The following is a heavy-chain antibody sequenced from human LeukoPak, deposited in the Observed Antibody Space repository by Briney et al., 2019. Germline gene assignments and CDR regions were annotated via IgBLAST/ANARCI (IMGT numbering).Heavy chain of an antibody. CDR1: GFTFSSYS. CDR3: ARTKRYYDSSGYSQGAFDI. CDR2: ISSSSSTI. Sequence: GGSLRLSCAASGFTFSSYSMNWVRQAPGKGLEWVSYISSSSSTIYYADSVKGRFTISRDNAKNSLYLQMNSLRAEDTAVYYCARTKRYYDSSGYSQGAFDIWGQGTMVTVSS. V-gene: IGHV3-48*04. J-gene: IGHJ3*02. D-gene: IGHD3-22*01.